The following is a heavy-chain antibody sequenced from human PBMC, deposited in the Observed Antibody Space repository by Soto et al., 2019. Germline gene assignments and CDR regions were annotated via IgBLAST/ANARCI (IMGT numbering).Heavy chain of an antibody. V-gene: IGHV3-33*01. CDR3: ARVDSSGAGYYFDY. D-gene: IGHD6-19*01. Sequence: PLGGSLRLSCAASGFTFSSYGMHWVRQAPGKGLEWVAVIWYDGSNKYYADSVKGRFTISRDNSKNTLYLQMNNLRAEDTAVYYCARVDSSGAGYYFDYWGQGTLVTVSS. CDR2: IWYDGSNK. CDR1: GFTFSSYG. J-gene: IGHJ4*02.